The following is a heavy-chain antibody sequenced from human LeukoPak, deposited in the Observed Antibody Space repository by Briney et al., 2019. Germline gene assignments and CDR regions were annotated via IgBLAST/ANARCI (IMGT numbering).Heavy chain of an antibody. CDR1: GFSLSNARMG. Sequence: SGPTLVNPTETLTLTCTVSGFSLSNARMGVSWIRQPPGKALEWPAHIFSNDENSYSTSLKSRLTISKDTSKSQVVLTMTSMDPVGTATYYCARIQYTSGWTFDYWGQGTLVTVSS. CDR3: ARIQYTSGWTFDY. D-gene: IGHD6-19*01. CDR2: IFSNDEN. J-gene: IGHJ4*02. V-gene: IGHV2-26*01.